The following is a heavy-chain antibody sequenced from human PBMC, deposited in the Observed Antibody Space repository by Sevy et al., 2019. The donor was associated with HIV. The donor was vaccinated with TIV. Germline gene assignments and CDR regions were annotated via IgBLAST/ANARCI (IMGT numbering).Heavy chain of an antibody. CDR3: ARDYSDSGGCYYDWFDP. J-gene: IGHJ5*02. Sequence: GGSLRLSCAASGFTFLNYDMHWVRQAPGKGLEWVAFISYDGSNNYYADSVKGRFTISRDNSKNTLYLQMNSLRAEDTAVYYCARDYSDSGGCYYDWFDPWGQGTLVTVSS. V-gene: IGHV3-30-3*01. D-gene: IGHD3-22*01. CDR2: ISYDGSNN. CDR1: GFTFLNYD.